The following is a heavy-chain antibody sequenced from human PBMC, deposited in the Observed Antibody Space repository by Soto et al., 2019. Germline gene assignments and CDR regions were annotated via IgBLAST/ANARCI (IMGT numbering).Heavy chain of an antibody. J-gene: IGHJ5*02. V-gene: IGHV4-34*01. CDR1: GGSFSGYY. D-gene: IGHD5-18*01. CDR2: INHSGST. CDR3: ARVGRTGYSYGYSRYNWFDP. Sequence: PSETLSLTCAVYGGSFSGYYWSWIRQPPGKGLEWIGEINHSGSTNYNPSPKSRVTISVDTSKNQFSLKLSSVTAADTAVYYCARVGRTGYSYGYSRYNWFDPWGQGTLVTVSS.